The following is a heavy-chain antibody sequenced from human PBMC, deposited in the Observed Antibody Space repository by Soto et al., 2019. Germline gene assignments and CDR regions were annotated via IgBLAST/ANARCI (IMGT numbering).Heavy chain of an antibody. D-gene: IGHD3-9*01. CDR3: ARERFGSYAILTGYYTSFDT. J-gene: IGHJ4*02. Sequence: QVQLVQSGAEVKKPGSSVQVSCKASGGTFSSYAIIWVRQAPGQRLEWMGGIIPIFGTATYAQKFQGRVRMTAHESTSKAYMELSMLRSEETAVYYCARERFGSYAILTGYYTSFDTWGQRTLITVAS. CDR1: GGTFSSYA. V-gene: IGHV1-69*01. CDR2: IIPIFGTA.